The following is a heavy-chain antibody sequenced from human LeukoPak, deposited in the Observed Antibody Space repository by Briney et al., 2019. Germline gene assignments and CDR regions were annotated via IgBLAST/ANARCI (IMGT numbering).Heavy chain of an antibody. CDR1: GGSFSGYY. CDR3: ATGEADY. Sequence: SETLSLTCAVYGGSFSGYYWSWIRQPPGKGLEWIGEINHSGGTNYNASLKSQVTISIDTSKNQFSLKLSSVTAADTAVYYCATGEADYWGQGTLVTVSS. CDR2: INHSGGT. J-gene: IGHJ4*02. V-gene: IGHV4-34*01.